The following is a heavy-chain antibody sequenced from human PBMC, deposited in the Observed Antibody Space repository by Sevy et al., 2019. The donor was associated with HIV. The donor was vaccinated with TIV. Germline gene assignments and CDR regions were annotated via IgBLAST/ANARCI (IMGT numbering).Heavy chain of an antibody. J-gene: IGHJ4*02. D-gene: IGHD6-13*01. V-gene: IGHV4-59*13. CDR3: ARAGVRSSSLFDY. Sequence: SETLSLTCTVSGGSISSYYWSWIRQPPGNGLEWIGYIYYSGSTNYNPSLKSRVTISVDTSKNQFSLKLSSVTAADTAVYYCARAGVRSSSLFDYWGQGTLVTVSS. CDR1: GGSISSYY. CDR2: IYYSGST.